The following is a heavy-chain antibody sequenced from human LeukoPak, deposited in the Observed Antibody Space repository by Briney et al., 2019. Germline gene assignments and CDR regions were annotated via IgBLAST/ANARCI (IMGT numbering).Heavy chain of an antibody. CDR1: GFTFSSYA. D-gene: IGHD1-1*01. V-gene: IGHV3-23*01. CDR2: ISGSGGTT. J-gene: IGHJ6*03. CDR3: AKETDSYYYYMDV. Sequence: GGSLRLSCAASGFTFSSYAMSWVRQAPGKGLEWVSGISGSGGTTYCADSVKGRFTISRDNSKNTLYVQMNSLRAEDTAVYYCAKETDSYYYYMDVWGKGTTVTVSS.